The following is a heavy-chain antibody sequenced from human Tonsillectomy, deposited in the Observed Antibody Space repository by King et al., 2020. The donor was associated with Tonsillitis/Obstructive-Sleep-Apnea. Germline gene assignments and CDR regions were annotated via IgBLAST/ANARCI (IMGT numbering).Heavy chain of an antibody. CDR2: ISYDGSNK. V-gene: IGHV3-30*04. D-gene: IGHD2-2*01. CDR3: ARPSVVHCSSTSCYSWYFYV. CDR1: GFTFSDYA. Sequence: VQLVESGGGVVQPGRSLRLSCAASGFTFSDYAMHWVRQAPGKGLEWVAVISYDGSNKYYADSVKGRFTISRDNSKNTLYLQMNSLRAEDTAVYYCARPSVVHCSSTSCYSWYFYVWGRGPLVTVSS. J-gene: IGHJ2*01.